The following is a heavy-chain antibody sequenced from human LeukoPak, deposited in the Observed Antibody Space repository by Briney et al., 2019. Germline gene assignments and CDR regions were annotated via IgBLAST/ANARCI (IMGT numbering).Heavy chain of an antibody. CDR1: GFTFSNFW. V-gene: IGHV3-7*01. D-gene: IGHD4-11*01. Sequence: PGGSLRLSCAASGFTFSNFWMNWVRQSPGKGLEWVANIRQDGSEKYYVDSVKGRFTISRDNAKNSLYLEMTSLRAEDTALFYCARDPYKHNDYCNYGAFDVWGQGTMVTVSS. CDR3: ARDPYKHNDYCNYGAFDV. J-gene: IGHJ3*01. CDR2: IRQDGSEK.